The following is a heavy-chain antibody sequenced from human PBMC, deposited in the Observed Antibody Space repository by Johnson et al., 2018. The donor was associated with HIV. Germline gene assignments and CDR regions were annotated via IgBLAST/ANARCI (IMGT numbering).Heavy chain of an antibody. CDR2: ISYDGSNK. J-gene: IGHJ3*02. CDR1: GFTFSSYG. V-gene: IGHV3-30*18. CDR3: ANALGI. Sequence: QVQLVESGGGVVQPGRSLRLSCAASGFTFSSYGMHWVRQAPGKGLEWVAVISYDGSNKYYADSVKGRFTISSDNSKNTVYLQMNSLRTEDTAVYYCANALGIWGQWTMVTVSS.